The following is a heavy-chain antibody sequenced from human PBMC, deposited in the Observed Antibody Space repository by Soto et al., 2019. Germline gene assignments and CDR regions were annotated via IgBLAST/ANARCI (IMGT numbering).Heavy chain of an antibody. CDR3: TRGTQTGVEYYYYYGLDV. J-gene: IGHJ6*02. Sequence: SVKVSCKASGGTFSSYAISWVRQAPGQGLEWMGGIIPIFGTANYAQKFQGRVTITADESTGTAYMELSRLRSEDTAVYYCTRGTQTGVEYYYYYGLDVWGQGTTVTVSS. CDR2: IIPIFGTA. D-gene: IGHD2-15*01. CDR1: GGTFSSYA. V-gene: IGHV1-69*13.